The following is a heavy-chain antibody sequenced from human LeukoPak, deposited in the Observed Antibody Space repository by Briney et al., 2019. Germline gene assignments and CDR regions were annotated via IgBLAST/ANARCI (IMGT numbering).Heavy chain of an antibody. V-gene: IGHV3-53*01. CDR1: GVTFSSNY. Sequence: GGSLRLSCAASGVTFSSNYMSRVRQAPGEGLEWGSVIYSGGSTYYTDSVTGRCTISRDNSKNTMYLQINSLRPDDTAVYYCARVIKVGAFDIWGQGTMVTVSS. CDR2: IYSGGST. J-gene: IGHJ3*02. CDR3: ARVIKVGAFDI. D-gene: IGHD2-15*01.